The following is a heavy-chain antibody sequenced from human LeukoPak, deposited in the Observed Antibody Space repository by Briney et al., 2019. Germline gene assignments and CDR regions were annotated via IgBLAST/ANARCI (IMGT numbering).Heavy chain of an antibody. D-gene: IGHD3-10*01. CDR1: GFTFGSYG. CDR3: AKDRNYYGSGSPSYYFDY. CDR2: IRYDGSNK. V-gene: IGHV3-30*02. J-gene: IGHJ4*02. Sequence: PGESLRLSCAASGFTFGSYGMHWVRQAPGKGLEWVAFIRYDGSNKYYADSVKGRFTISRDNSKNTLYLQMNSLRAEDTAVYYCAKDRNYYGSGSPSYYFDYWGQGTLVTVSS.